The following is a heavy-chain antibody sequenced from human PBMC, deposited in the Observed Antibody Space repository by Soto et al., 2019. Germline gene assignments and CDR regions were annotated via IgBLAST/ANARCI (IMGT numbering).Heavy chain of an antibody. Sequence: SGPTLVNPTHTLTLTCTFSGFSLSTIEMCVSWIRQPPGNSLEWLSLIDWDDDKYYSTSLKTRLTISKDTSKNQVVLTMTNMDHVDKATYYCARIGDYYGSGSSSGYFDYWSQGTGVTV. D-gene: IGHD3-10*01. J-gene: IGHJ4*02. V-gene: IGHV2-70*01. CDR1: GFSLSTIEMC. CDR3: ARIGDYYGSGSSSGYFDY. CDR2: IDWDDDK.